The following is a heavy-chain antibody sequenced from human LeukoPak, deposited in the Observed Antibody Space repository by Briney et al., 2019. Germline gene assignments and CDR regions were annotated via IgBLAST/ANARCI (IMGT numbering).Heavy chain of an antibody. Sequence: ASVKVSCKASGYTFTGYYLHWVRQAPGQGLEWMGCVNPNSGDTNYAQKFQGRVTMTRDTSISTAYMELSRLRSDDTAVYYCAAWFGESYYYYYMDVWGKGTTVTISS. CDR3: AAWFGESYYYYYMDV. D-gene: IGHD3-10*01. CDR1: GYTFTGYY. J-gene: IGHJ6*03. V-gene: IGHV1-2*02. CDR2: VNPNSGDT.